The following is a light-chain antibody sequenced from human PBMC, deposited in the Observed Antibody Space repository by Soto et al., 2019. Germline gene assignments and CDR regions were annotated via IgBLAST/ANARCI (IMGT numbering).Light chain of an antibody. Sequence: QSALTQPPSASGSPGQSVTISCTGTSSDIGIYNYVSWYQQHPGKAPKLMIYEVSKRPSGVPDRFSGSKSGNTASLTVSGLQAEDEADYYCSSYAGSNFDKFGGGTKVTVL. J-gene: IGLJ2*01. CDR2: EVS. CDR1: SSDIGIYNY. CDR3: SSYAGSNFDK. V-gene: IGLV2-8*01.